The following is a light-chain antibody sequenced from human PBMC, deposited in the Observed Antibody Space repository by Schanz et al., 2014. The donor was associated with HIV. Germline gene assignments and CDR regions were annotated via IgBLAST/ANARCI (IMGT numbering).Light chain of an antibody. J-gene: IGKJ1*01. CDR3: QQYGSSPRT. CDR2: GAS. CDR1: QSVASY. V-gene: IGKV3-20*01. Sequence: EIVLTQFPGTLSLSPGDRATLSCRASQSVASYLAWYQQKPGQPPRLLIYGASTRATGIPARFSGSGSGTDFTLTISRLEPEDFAVYYCQQYGSSPRTFGQGTKVEIK.